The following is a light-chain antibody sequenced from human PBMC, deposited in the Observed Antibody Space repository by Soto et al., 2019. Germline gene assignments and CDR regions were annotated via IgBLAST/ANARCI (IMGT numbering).Light chain of an antibody. CDR3: QQYDKWPHT. Sequence: EVVMTQSPVTLSVSPGERATLSCRASQNLSRNLAWYQQQPGQAPRLLIFYASTRATGIPARFSGSGSGTDFTLTNSSLQSEDFAVYFCQQYDKWPHTFGQGTKLEIK. V-gene: IGKV3-15*01. CDR1: QNLSRN. J-gene: IGKJ2*01. CDR2: YAS.